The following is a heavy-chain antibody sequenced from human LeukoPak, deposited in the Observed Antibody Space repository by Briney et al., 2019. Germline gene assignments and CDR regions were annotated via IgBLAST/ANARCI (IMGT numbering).Heavy chain of an antibody. CDR1: GFTFSNAW. V-gene: IGHV3-15*01. CDR3: STGGYFDY. D-gene: IGHD3-16*01. Sequence: GGSLRLSCAASGFTFSNAWMTWVRQAPGKGLEWVGRIKSKTDGGTTDYAAPVKGNFTISRDDSKDTLFLQMNCLKTEDTAVYHCSTGGYFDYWGQGTLATVSS. J-gene: IGHJ4*02. CDR2: IKSKTDGGTT.